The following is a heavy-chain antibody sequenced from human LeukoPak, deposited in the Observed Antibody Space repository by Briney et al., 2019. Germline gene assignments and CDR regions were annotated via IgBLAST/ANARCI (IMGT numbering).Heavy chain of an antibody. CDR3: ARDSHPISSYYYYYGMDV. J-gene: IGHJ6*02. CDR2: INAGNGNT. V-gene: IGHV1-3*01. CDR1: GYTFTSYA. D-gene: IGHD6-13*01. Sequence: ASVKVSCKASGYTFTSYAMHWVRQAPGQSLEWMGWINAGNGNTKYSQKFQGRVTITRDTSASTAYMELSSLRSEDTAVYYCARDSHPISSYYYYYGMDVWGQGTTVTVSS.